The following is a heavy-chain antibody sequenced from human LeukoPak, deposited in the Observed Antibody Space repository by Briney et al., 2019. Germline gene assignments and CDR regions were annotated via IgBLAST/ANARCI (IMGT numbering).Heavy chain of an antibody. V-gene: IGHV3-30*02. CDR3: AKDKGDAFDI. Sequence: PGGSLRLSXAASGFTFSSYGMHWVRQAPGKGLEWVAFIRYDGSNKYYADSVKGRFTISRDNSKNTLYLQMNSLRAEDTAVYYCAKDKGDAFDIWGQGTMVTVSS. CDR1: GFTFSSYG. J-gene: IGHJ3*02. CDR2: IRYDGSNK.